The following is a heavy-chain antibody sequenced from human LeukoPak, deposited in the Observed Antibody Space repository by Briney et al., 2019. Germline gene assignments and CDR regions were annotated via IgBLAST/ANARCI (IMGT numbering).Heavy chain of an antibody. V-gene: IGHV1-18*01. CDR3: ARLFLTYARYYYYYMDV. Sequence: APEKVSCKASVYTFSTFGISWVRHAPGHGRVCGGWISDYNGNTNYAQKLQGRVTMTTDTSTSTAYMELRSLRSDDTAVYYCARLFLTYARYYYYYMDVWGKGTTVTVAS. D-gene: IGHD3-10*02. J-gene: IGHJ6*03. CDR2: ISDYNGNT. CDR1: VYTFSTFG.